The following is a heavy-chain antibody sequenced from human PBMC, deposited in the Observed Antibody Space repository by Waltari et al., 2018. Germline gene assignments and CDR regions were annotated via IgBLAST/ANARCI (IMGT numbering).Heavy chain of an antibody. CDR2: IKQDGSET. V-gene: IGHV3-7*01. CDR3: ARDSLATGYWYFDQ. CDR1: GFIFRNSS. D-gene: IGHD6-25*01. J-gene: IGHJ2*01. Sequence: EVQLVESGGGLVQPGGSMQLSCSASGFIFRNSSRSWVRQAPGKGLEWVASIKQDGSETYFVDSLKGRFTISRDNTENSMYLQMDSLRAEDTAHYYCARDSLATGYWYFDQWGRGTLVTVSS.